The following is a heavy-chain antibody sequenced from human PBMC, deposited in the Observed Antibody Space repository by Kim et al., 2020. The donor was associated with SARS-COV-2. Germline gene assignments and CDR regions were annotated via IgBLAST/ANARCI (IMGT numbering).Heavy chain of an antibody. Sequence: GGSLRLSCAASGFTFSSYSMNWVRQAPGKGLEWVSYISSSSSTIYYADFVKGRFTISRDNAKNSLYLQMNSLRAEDTAVYYCASQEDGYCSSTGCYEYYYYGMDVWGQGTTVTVSS. CDR2: ISSSSSTI. V-gene: IGHV3-48*04. CDR1: GFTFSSYS. D-gene: IGHD2-2*01. J-gene: IGHJ6*02. CDR3: ASQEDGYCSSTGCYEYYYYGMDV.